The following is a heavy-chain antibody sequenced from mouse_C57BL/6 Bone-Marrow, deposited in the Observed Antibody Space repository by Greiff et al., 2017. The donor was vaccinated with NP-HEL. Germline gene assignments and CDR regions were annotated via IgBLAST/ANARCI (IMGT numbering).Heavy chain of an antibody. CDR2: LDPTSGCT. CDR1: GYTFTSYW. V-gene: IGHV1-72*01. D-gene: IGHD1-1*01. Sequence: QVQLQQPGAELVKPGASVKLSCKASGYTFTSYWMHWVKQRPGRGLEWIGRLDPTSGCTKYNEKFKSKATMTVDKYSSTAYMQLISLTSEDSAVYYCAIPLLCISYYSMDYWGQGTSVTVSS. J-gene: IGHJ4*01. CDR3: AIPLLCISYYSMDY.